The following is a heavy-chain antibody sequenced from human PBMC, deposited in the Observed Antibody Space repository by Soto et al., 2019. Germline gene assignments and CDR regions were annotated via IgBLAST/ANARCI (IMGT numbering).Heavy chain of an antibody. Sequence: QATLQQSGPGLVKPSQTLSLTCAIFGDSLSSNSAIWNWFRQSPSRGLEWLGRTYYTSKWYNDYAVAGKSRIRINPATSKNQVALQLNSVTPYDTAVYYCARVDSSGWSFYYGTDVWGQGTTVTVSS. V-gene: IGHV6-1*01. CDR2: TYYTSKWYN. J-gene: IGHJ6*02. D-gene: IGHD6-19*01. CDR1: GDSLSSNSAI. CDR3: ARVDSSGWSFYYGTDV.